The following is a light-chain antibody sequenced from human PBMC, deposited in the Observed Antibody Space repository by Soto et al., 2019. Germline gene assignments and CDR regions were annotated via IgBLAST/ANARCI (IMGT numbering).Light chain of an antibody. V-gene: IGLV2-23*01. CDR1: SSDFGSYKF. CDR3: FSFTSTNTHV. Sequence: QSALTQPASVSGSPGQSVTISCTGTSSDFGSYKFVSWCQHHPGKVPKVIIYETSKRPSGVSDRFSGSKSGNTASLTISGLQAEDEADYYCFSFTSTNTHVFGSGTKVTVL. J-gene: IGLJ1*01. CDR2: ETS.